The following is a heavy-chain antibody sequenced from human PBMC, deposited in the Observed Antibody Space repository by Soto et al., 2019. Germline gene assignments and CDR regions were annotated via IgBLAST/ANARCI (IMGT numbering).Heavy chain of an antibody. V-gene: IGHV1-18*01. CDR3: ARDRFIAAVTYYYYGMDV. CDR2: ISAYNGNT. D-gene: IGHD6-25*01. Sequence: ASVKVSCKASGYTFTSYGISWVRQAPGQGLEWMGWISAYNGNTNYAQKLQGRVTMTTDTSTSTAYMELRSLRSDDTAVYYCARDRFIAAVTYYYYGMDVWGQGNKVTVSS. CDR1: GYTFTSYG. J-gene: IGHJ6*02.